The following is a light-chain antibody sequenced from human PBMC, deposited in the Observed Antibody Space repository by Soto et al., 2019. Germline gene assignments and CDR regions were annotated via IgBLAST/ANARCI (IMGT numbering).Light chain of an antibody. CDR3: LQDYNYPRT. Sequence: ALQMTQSPSSLPASVGDSVTITCRASQDIRTELGWYQQKPGKAPKLLIYAASTLQSGVPSRFSGSGSGTDFTLTISSLQPEDFATYYCLQDYNYPRTFGQGTKVEV. J-gene: IGKJ1*01. CDR1: QDIRTE. V-gene: IGKV1-6*01. CDR2: AAS.